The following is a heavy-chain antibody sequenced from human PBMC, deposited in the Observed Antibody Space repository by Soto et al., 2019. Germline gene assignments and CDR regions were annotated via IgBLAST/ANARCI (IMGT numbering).Heavy chain of an antibody. J-gene: IGHJ6*02. CDR2: ITYSGRT. CDR1: RGSISSSSSYY. V-gene: IGHV4-39*02. Sequence: SATLSLTCTVSRGSISSSSSYYWGWIRQPPGKGLEWIGSITYSGRTFHNPSLKSRVTLAVDTSKNQFFLNLSSVTAADTAVYYCARDPGMDVWGRGTTVTV. CDR3: ARDPGMDV.